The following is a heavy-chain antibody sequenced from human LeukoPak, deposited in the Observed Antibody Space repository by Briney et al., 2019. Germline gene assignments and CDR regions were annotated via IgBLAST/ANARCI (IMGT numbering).Heavy chain of an antibody. CDR3: AREGFYYDSSGYYRKHPSDY. V-gene: IGHV3-21*01. CDR1: GFTFSSYS. J-gene: IGHJ4*02. Sequence: GGSLRLSCAVSGFTFSSYSMNWVRQAPGKGLEWVSSISRSGSYIYYADAVKGRFTFSRDNAKNSLYLQMHSLTAEDTAVYYCAREGFYYDSSGYYRKHPSDYWGQGTLVTVSS. CDR2: ISRSGSYI. D-gene: IGHD3-22*01.